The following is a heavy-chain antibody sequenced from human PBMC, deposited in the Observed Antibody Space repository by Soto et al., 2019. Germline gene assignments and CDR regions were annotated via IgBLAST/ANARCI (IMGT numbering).Heavy chain of an antibody. CDR2: ISSDSNSI. V-gene: IGHV3-21*06. CDR3: ARDLVYYGMDV. Sequence: EVQLVESGGGLVKPGGSLRLSCTASRFTFSTYGMNWVRQAPGKGLEWVSSISSDSNSIYYADSVTGRFTMSRDNAKNSVYLQMNSLRAEDTAVYYCARDLVYYGMDVWDQGTTVTVSS. J-gene: IGHJ6*02. CDR1: RFTFSTYG.